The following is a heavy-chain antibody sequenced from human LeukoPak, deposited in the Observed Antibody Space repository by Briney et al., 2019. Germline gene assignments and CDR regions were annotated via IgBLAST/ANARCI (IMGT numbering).Heavy chain of an antibody. Sequence: GGSLRLSCAASGFTFISYGMSWVRQAPGKGLEWVSAISGSGGSTYYADSVKGRFTISRDNSKNTLYLQMNSLRAEDTAVYYCAKDMLGYCSRTSCYGFDYWGQGTLVTVSS. J-gene: IGHJ4*02. CDR1: GFTFISYG. D-gene: IGHD2-2*01. CDR2: ISGSGGST. CDR3: AKDMLGYCSRTSCYGFDY. V-gene: IGHV3-23*01.